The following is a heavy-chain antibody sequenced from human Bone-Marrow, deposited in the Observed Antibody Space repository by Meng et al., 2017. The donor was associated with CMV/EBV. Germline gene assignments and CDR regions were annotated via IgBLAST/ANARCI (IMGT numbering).Heavy chain of an antibody. D-gene: IGHD6-19*01. J-gene: IGHJ4*02. CDR2: ISGSGGST. V-gene: IGHV3-23*01. Sequence: GESLKISCAASGFTFSSYAMSWVRQAPGKGLEWVSAISGSGGSTYYADSVKGRFTISRNNSKNTLYLQMNSLRAEDTAVYYCAKDSPYSSGWYWDYWGRGTLVTVSS. CDR3: AKDSPYSSGWYWDY. CDR1: GFTFSSYA.